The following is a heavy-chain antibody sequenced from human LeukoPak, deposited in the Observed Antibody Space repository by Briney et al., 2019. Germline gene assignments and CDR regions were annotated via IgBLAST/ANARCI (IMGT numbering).Heavy chain of an antibody. D-gene: IGHD6-13*01. Sequence: GGSLRLSCAASGFTFRSYSMNWVRQAPGKGLEWVSSISSTSTYIYYADSMKGRFTISRDNAKSSLYLQMNSLRAEDTAVYYCARDLKAVAGNIDYWGQGTLVTVSS. CDR1: GFTFRSYS. CDR3: ARDLKAVAGNIDY. V-gene: IGHV3-21*01. J-gene: IGHJ4*02. CDR2: ISSTSTYI.